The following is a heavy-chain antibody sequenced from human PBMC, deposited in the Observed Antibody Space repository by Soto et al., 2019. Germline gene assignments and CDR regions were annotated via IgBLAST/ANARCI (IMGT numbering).Heavy chain of an antibody. D-gene: IGHD6-19*01. CDR2: INGDGTMP. Sequence: EVQLVESGGDLVEPGGSLGLSCAASGFSFSSHWMVWVRQAPGKGLVRVSRINGDGTMPSYADSVKGRFTISRDNAKNTVKLQMNSLRVEDTAIYYCARGMAGSGTANDYWGRGILVTVSS. CDR3: ARGMAGSGTANDY. V-gene: IGHV3-74*01. J-gene: IGHJ4*02. CDR1: GFSFSSHW.